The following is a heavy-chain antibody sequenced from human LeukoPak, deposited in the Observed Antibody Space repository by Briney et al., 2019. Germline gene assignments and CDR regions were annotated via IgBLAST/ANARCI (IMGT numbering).Heavy chain of an antibody. Sequence: GGSLRLSCAASGFTYSSYAMSWVRQAPGKGLEWVSAISSSGGSTYYADSVKGRFTISRDNSKNTLYLQMNSLRAEDTAVYYCAKGTLDIVVVPAAPRVYYFDYWGQGTLVTVSS. V-gene: IGHV3-23*01. D-gene: IGHD2-2*01. J-gene: IGHJ4*02. CDR3: AKGTLDIVVVPAAPRVYYFDY. CDR2: ISSSGGST. CDR1: GFTYSSYA.